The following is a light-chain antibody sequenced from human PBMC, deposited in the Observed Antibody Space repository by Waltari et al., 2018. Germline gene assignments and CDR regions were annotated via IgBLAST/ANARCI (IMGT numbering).Light chain of an antibody. Sequence: QSVLTQPPSVSGAPGQRVTISCTGSGSTIGAGYDVHWYQQLPRAAPKLLIYGSSSRPLGVPDRFFGSTSGTSASLAITGLQAEDEGDYYCQSYDTSLSVVFGGGTKLTVL. J-gene: IGLJ3*02. CDR1: GSTIGAGYD. V-gene: IGLV1-40*01. CDR3: QSYDTSLSVV. CDR2: GSS.